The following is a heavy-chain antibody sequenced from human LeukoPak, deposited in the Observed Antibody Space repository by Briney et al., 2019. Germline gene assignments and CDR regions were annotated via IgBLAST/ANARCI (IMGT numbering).Heavy chain of an antibody. J-gene: IGHJ5*02. D-gene: IGHD5-18*01. CDR2: TNPNSGGT. CDR3: ARGAVQLWSNADWFDP. Sequence: ASVKVSCKASGYTFTGYYMHWVRQAPGQGLEWMGWTNPNSGGTNYAQKFQGWVTMTRDTSISTAYMELSRLGSDDTAVYYCARGAVQLWSNADWFDPWGQGTLVTVSS. V-gene: IGHV1-2*04. CDR1: GYTFTGYY.